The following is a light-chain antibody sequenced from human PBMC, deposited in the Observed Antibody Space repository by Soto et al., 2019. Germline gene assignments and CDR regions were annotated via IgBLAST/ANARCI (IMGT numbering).Light chain of an antibody. CDR1: QSVSSY. CDR2: DAS. J-gene: IGKJ2*01. Sequence: EIVLTQSPATLSLSPGERATLSCRASQSVSSYLAWYQQKPGQAPRLLIYDASNRATGIPARFSGSGSGTEFTLTISSLEPEDFAVYYCQQRSNWPPYTFGQGTKLEL. CDR3: QQRSNWPPYT. V-gene: IGKV3-11*01.